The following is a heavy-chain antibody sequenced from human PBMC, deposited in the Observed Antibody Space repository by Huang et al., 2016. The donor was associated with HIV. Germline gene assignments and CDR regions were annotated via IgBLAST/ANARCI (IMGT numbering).Heavy chain of an antibody. D-gene: IGHD4-17*01. Sequence: QLQLQESGPGLVKPSETLSLTCTVSGGSISSSSYYWGWIRQSPGKGLEWIGSILYIGNGYYNPSLKSRVTMSVDRSSNQFSLKMHSVTAADTAVYYCASRTTVTTTSNYHYFYMDVWGKGTTVSVSS. J-gene: IGHJ6*03. CDR1: GGSISSSSYY. CDR2: ILYIGNG. V-gene: IGHV4-39*01. CDR3: ASRTTVTTTSNYHYFYMDV.